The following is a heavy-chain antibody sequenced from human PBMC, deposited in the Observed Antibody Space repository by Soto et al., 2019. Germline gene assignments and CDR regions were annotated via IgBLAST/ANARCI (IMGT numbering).Heavy chain of an antibody. Sequence: GGSLRLSCAASGIPFSDYMTWIRQAPGKGLEWVSYISSSGSHTNYADSVKGRFTISRDKAENSLYLQMNSQRAEDTAVYYCAHTGASYLQLDYWGQGALVTVSS. CDR3: AHTGASYLQLDY. V-gene: IGHV3-11*03. D-gene: IGHD1-26*01. CDR1: GIPFSDY. J-gene: IGHJ4*02. CDR2: ISSSGSHT.